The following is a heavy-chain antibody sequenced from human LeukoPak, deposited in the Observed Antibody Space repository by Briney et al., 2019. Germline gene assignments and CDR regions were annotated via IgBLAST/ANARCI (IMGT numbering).Heavy chain of an antibody. D-gene: IGHD6-13*01. J-gene: IGHJ4*02. V-gene: IGHV3-30-3*01. CDR2: ISYDGSNK. CDR3: AREGVAAAAYYFDY. CDR1: GFTFSSYA. Sequence: SGGSLRLSCAASGFTFSSYAMHWVRQAPGKGLEWVAVISYDGSNKYYADSVKGRFTISRDNSKNTLYLQMNSLRAEDTAVYYCAREGVAAAAYYFDYWGQGTLVTVSS.